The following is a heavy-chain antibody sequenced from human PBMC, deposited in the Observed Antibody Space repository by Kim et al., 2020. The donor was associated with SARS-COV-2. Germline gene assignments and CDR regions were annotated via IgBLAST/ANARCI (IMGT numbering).Heavy chain of an antibody. Sequence: GGSLRLSCAASGFTFSDHYMDWVRQAPGKGLEWVGRTRNKANSYTTEYAASVKCRFTISRDDSKNSLYLQMNSLKTEDTAVYYCARVIGPVITIFGVVIEDYYGMDVWGQGTTVTVSS. CDR2: TRNKANSYTT. CDR1: GFTFSDHY. J-gene: IGHJ6*02. CDR3: ARVIGPVITIFGVVIEDYYGMDV. V-gene: IGHV3-72*01. D-gene: IGHD3-3*01.